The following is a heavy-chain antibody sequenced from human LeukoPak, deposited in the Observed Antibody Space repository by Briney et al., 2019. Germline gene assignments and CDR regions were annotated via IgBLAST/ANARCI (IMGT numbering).Heavy chain of an antibody. CDR3: ARGPKETHFDY. D-gene: IGHD4-23*01. CDR2: ISSSGRYI. J-gene: IGHJ4*02. Sequence: GGSLRLSCAASGFTFSDYAMIWARQAPGKGLEWVSSISSSGRYIYYADSVKGRFTISRDSAQNSLYLQMNSLRAEDTAVYYCARGPKETHFDYWGQGTLVTVSS. CDR1: GFTFSDYA. V-gene: IGHV3-21*01.